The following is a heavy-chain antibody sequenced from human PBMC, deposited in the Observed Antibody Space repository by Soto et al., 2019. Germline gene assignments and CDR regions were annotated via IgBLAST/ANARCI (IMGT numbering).Heavy chain of an antibody. CDR3: ARVPRYDFWSGFDY. Sequence: VGSLRLACAASGVTFDDYGMSWVRQVPGKGLEWVSGVNWNGGSTGYVESVKRRFTISRDNAKNSLYLLMNSLRAEDKALYYCARVPRYDFWSGFDYWGQGTVVTVSS. J-gene: IGHJ4*02. D-gene: IGHD3-3*01. V-gene: IGHV3-20*04. CDR2: VNWNGGST. CDR1: GVTFDDYG.